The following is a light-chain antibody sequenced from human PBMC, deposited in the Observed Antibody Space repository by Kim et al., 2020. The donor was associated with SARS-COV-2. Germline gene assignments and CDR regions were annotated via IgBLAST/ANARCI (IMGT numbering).Light chain of an antibody. CDR1: QSVSPW. CDR2: TAS. Sequence: DIQMTQSPSTLSASVGDRVTITCRASQSVSPWLAWYQQKPGKAPKLLISTASTLQSGVPATFSGSDSGTEFTLTISSLQPDDFATYYCQQYSDYPRTFGQGTKVDIK. CDR3: QQYSDYPRT. J-gene: IGKJ1*01. V-gene: IGKV1-5*03.